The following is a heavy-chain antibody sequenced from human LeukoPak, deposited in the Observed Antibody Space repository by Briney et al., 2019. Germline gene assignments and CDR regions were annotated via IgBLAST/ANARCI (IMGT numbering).Heavy chain of an antibody. D-gene: IGHD3-10*01. CDR3: AKASTYYYGSGSYYYVY. V-gene: IGHV3-23*01. CDR2: ISGSGGST. J-gene: IGHJ4*02. Sequence: GGSLRLSCAASGFTFSSYAMSWVRQAPGKGLEWVSAISGSGGSTYYADSVKGRFTISRDNSKNTLYLQMNGLRAEDTAVYYSAKASTYYYGSGSYYYVYWGQGTLVTVSS. CDR1: GFTFSSYA.